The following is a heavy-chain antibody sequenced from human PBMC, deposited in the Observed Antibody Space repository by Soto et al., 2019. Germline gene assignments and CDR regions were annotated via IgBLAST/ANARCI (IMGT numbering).Heavy chain of an antibody. CDR1: GDSINNRSYY. CDR3: ARQRTSVVTQAYFDS. D-gene: IGHD2-21*02. CDR2: SYCSGST. Sequence: PSETLSLTCTVTGDSINNRSYYWGWIRQPPGKGLEWIGSSYCSGSTYNKPSIKTRVSMSVDTSKNQFSLKLRSVTAADTALYYCARQRTSVVTQAYFDSWGQGSRVTVSS. V-gene: IGHV4-39*01. J-gene: IGHJ4*02.